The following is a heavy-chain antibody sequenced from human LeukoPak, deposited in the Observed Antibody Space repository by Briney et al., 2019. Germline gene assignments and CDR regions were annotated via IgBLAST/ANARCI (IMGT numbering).Heavy chain of an antibody. CDR1: GGSISRGDYY. J-gene: IGHJ3*02. CDR2: IYYSGST. Sequence: KTSETLSLTCTVSGGSISRGDYYWSWIRQPPGKGLEWIGYIYYSGSTDYNPSLKSRVTISVDTSKNQFSLKLSSVTAADTAAYYCARGTAEVVPAAGMAFDIWGQGTMVTVSS. V-gene: IGHV4-30-4*01. D-gene: IGHD2-2*01. CDR3: ARGTAEVVPAAGMAFDI.